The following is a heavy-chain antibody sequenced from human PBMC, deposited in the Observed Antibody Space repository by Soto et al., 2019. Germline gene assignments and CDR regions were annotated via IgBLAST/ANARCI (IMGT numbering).Heavy chain of an antibody. Sequence: QVQLVQSGAEVKKPGASVKVSCKASGYTFTSYGISWVRQAPGQGLEWMGRISGYNGNSNYAQNLQGRVTMTTDTSTSTAYMELRSLRSDDTAVYYCAREDIQDIVVVVVAPEGLGCWGQGTLVTVSS. D-gene: IGHD2-15*01. CDR2: ISGYNGNS. CDR3: AREDIQDIVVVVVAPEGLGC. CDR1: GYTFTSYG. V-gene: IGHV1-18*01. J-gene: IGHJ4*02.